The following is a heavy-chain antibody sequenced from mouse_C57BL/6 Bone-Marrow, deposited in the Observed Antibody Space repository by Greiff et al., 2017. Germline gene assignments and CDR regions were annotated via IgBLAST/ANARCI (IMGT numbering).Heavy chain of an antibody. CDR2: ISGGGGNT. Sequence: EVMLVESGGGLVKPGGSLKLSCAASGFTFSSYTMSWVRQTPEKRLEWVATISGGGGNTYYPDSVKGRLTISRDNAKNTLYLQMSSLRSEETALYYCARRLRLEYGGKGKTHTVSS. J-gene: IGHJ2*01. CDR3: ARRLRLEY. D-gene: IGHD1-2*01. V-gene: IGHV5-9*01. CDR1: GFTFSSYT.